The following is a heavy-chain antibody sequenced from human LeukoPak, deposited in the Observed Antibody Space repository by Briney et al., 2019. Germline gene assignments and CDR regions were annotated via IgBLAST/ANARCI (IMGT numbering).Heavy chain of an antibody. CDR2: IAYDGGYK. D-gene: IGHD3-22*01. J-gene: IGHJ4*02. CDR1: AFTFSNYA. Sequence: PGRSLRLSCAASAFTFSNYAIHWVRQAPGKGLEWVAVIAYDGGYKYYADSVKGRFTISRDNAKNTLYLQMNSLRAEDTAVYYCARATLTSLVVISSYWGQGILVTVSS. CDR3: ARATLTSLVVISSY. V-gene: IGHV3-30-3*01.